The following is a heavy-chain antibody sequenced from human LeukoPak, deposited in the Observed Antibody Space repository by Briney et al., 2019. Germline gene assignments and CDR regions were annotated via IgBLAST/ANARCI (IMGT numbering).Heavy chain of an antibody. D-gene: IGHD3-16*02. J-gene: IGHJ6*02. CDR3: ARDFRSYRFDPYYYGMDV. CDR2: IIPIVGIA. CDR1: GGTFSTYG. V-gene: IGHV1-69*04. Sequence: SVKVSCKASGGTFSTYGIGWVRQAPGQGLEWMGRIIPIVGIANYAQSIQGRVTITADKATTTAYMELRSLRSEDTAVYYCARDFRSYRFDPYYYGMDVWGQGTTVTVSS.